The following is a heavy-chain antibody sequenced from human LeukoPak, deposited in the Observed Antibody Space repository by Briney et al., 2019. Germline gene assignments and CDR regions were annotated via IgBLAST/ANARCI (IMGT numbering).Heavy chain of an antibody. CDR2: IWYDGSNK. V-gene: IGHV3-33*06. J-gene: IGHJ4*02. CDR3: AKNPPLIVATTFDY. CDR1: GFTFSSYG. Sequence: GRSLRLSCAASGFTFSSYGMHWVRQAPGKGLEWVAVIWYDGSNKYYADSVKGRFTISRDNSKNTLYLQMNSLRAEDTAVYYCAKNPPLIVATTFDYWGQGTLVTVSS. D-gene: IGHD5-12*01.